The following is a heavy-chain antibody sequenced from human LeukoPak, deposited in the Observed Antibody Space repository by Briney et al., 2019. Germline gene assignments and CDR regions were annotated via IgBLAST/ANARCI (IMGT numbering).Heavy chain of an antibody. Sequence: SETLSLTCSVSGGSISTYYWSWIRQTPGKGLEWIGYVYYSGTTNYNPSLKGRVTISSDTSKNQFSPNLRSVNVADTAIYYCARHGGSLGYFDYWGQGTLVTVSS. CDR1: GGSISTYY. D-gene: IGHD1-26*01. V-gene: IGHV4-59*08. CDR3: ARHGGSLGYFDY. J-gene: IGHJ4*02. CDR2: VYYSGTT.